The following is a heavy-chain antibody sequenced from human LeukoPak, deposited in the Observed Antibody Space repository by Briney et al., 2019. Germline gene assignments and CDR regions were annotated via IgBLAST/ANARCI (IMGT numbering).Heavy chain of an antibody. Sequence: GGSLRLSCAASGFTFSSYAMSWVRQAPGKGLEWVSAISGSGGSTYYADSVKGRFTISRDNSKNTLYLQMNSLRAEDTAVYYCAKDTNTIFGVVIGCFDYWGQGTLVTVSS. V-gene: IGHV3-23*01. CDR1: GFTFSSYA. CDR3: AKDTNTIFGVVIGCFDY. D-gene: IGHD3-3*01. J-gene: IGHJ4*02. CDR2: ISGSGGST.